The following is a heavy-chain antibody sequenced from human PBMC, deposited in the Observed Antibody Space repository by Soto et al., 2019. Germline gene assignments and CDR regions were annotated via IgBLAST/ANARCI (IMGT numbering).Heavy chain of an antibody. V-gene: IGHV4-34*01. D-gene: IGHD3-3*01. CDR3: ATSTYYDFWSGYLGFDP. Sequence: SETLSLTCAVYGGSFSGYYWSWIRQPPGKGLEWIGEINHSGSTNYNPSLKSRVTISVDTSKNQFSLKLSSVTAADTAVYYCATSTYYDFWSGYLGFDPWGQGTLVTVSS. CDR1: GGSFSGYY. CDR2: INHSGST. J-gene: IGHJ5*02.